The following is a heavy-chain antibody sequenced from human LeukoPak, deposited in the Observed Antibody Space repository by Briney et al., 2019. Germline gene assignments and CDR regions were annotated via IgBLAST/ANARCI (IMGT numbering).Heavy chain of an antibody. CDR1: GFTFGDYA. D-gene: IGHD6-25*01. J-gene: IGHJ4*02. V-gene: IGHV3-15*01. Sequence: GGSLRLSCTASGFTFGDYAMSWVRQAPGKGLEWVGRIKSKTDGGTTDYAAPVKGRFTISRDDSKNTLYLQMNSLKTEDTAVYYCTTDSQRDDYWGQGTLVTVSS. CDR2: IKSKTDGGTT. CDR3: TTDSQRDDY.